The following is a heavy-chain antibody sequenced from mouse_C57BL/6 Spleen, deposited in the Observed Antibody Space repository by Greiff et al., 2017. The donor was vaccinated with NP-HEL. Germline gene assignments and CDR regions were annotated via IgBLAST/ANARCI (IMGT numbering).Heavy chain of an antibody. V-gene: IGHV1-54*01. CDR3: ARSSSSLPRIYDGYNWYFDV. CDR2: INPGSGGT. J-gene: IGHJ1*03. Sequence: QVQLKESGAELVRPGTSVKVSCKASGYAFTNYLIEWVKQRPGQGLEWIGVINPGSGGTNYNEKFKGKAPLTADKSSSTAYMQLSSLTSEDSAVYFCARSSSSLPRIYDGYNWYFDVWGTGTTVTVSS. D-gene: IGHD2-3*01. CDR1: GYAFTNYL.